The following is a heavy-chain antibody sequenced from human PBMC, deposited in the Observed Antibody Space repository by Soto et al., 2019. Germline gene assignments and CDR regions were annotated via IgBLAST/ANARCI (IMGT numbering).Heavy chain of an antibody. CDR3: AKGPLYEDYDILTGYRPFYFDY. D-gene: IGHD3-9*01. J-gene: IGHJ4*02. Sequence: PGGSLRLSCAASGFTFSIYAMSWFRQAPGKGLEWVSAISGSGGSTYYADSVKGRFTISRDNSKNTLYLQMNSLRAEDTAVYYCAKGPLYEDYDILTGYRPFYFDYWGQGTLVTVSS. V-gene: IGHV3-23*01. CDR1: GFTFSIYA. CDR2: ISGSGGST.